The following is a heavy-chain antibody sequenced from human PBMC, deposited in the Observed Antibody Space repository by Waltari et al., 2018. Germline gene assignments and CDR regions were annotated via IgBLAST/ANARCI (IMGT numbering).Heavy chain of an antibody. Sequence: EVQLLESGGDLVPPGGSLRLSCAASGITFSNYAINWVRLAPGTGLGLVSAITVGDDTYYADSVKGRFTISRDTSKDSVHLQMNGLRAEDTAIYYCATPFYNWDDPLHSWGQGTLVTVSS. CDR3: ATPFYNWDDPLHS. CDR2: ITVGDDT. V-gene: IGHV3-23*01. CDR1: GITFSNYA. J-gene: IGHJ4*02. D-gene: IGHD1-20*01.